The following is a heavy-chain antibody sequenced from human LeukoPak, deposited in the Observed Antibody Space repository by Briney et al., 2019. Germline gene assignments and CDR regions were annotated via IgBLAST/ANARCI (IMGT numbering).Heavy chain of an antibody. Sequence: PSETLSLTCTVSSGSISTFYWSWIRQPPGRGLEWIGYVYQSGTTSYNPSLKRRVTISADTSKNQFSLRVTSVTAADTAVYYCARHGGSLGYFDNWGQGTLVTVSS. CDR1: SGSISTFY. CDR2: VYQSGTT. CDR3: ARHGGSLGYFDN. D-gene: IGHD1-26*01. J-gene: IGHJ4*02. V-gene: IGHV4-59*08.